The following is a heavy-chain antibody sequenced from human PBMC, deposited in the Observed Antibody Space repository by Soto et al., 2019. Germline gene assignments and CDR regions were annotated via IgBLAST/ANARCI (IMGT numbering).Heavy chain of an antibody. CDR2: INAGNGNT. J-gene: IGHJ2*01. CDR3: ARGGSLYWYFDL. D-gene: IGHD1-26*01. V-gene: IGHV1-3*01. CDR1: GYTFTNYA. Sequence: QVQLVQSGAEVKKPGASVKVSCKASGYTFTNYAMHWVRQAPGQRLEWMGWINAGNGNTKYSQKCKGRVTITRDTSASTVCMELSSLRSEDTAVYYCARGGSLYWYFDLWGRGTLVTVSS.